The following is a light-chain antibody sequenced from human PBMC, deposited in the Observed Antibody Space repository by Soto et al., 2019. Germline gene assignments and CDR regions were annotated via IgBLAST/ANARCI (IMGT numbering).Light chain of an antibody. CDR1: HGIRKD. CDR2: AAS. J-gene: IGKJ1*01. V-gene: IGKV1-39*01. Sequence: IHITHSPASLSASVGDRVTMTCRASHGIRKDLAWYQQKPGKAPKLLIYAASTLQSGVPSRFSGSGSGTDFTLSIGSLQPEDFATYYCQQSYSTPRTFGQGTKVDIK. CDR3: QQSYSTPRT.